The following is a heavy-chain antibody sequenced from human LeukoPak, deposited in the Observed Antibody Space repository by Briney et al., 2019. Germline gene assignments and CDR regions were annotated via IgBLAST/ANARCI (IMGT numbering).Heavy chain of an antibody. CDR3: ASIEYSSSWYWSYGMDV. Sequence: SVTVSCKASGGTFISYAISWVRQAPGQGLEWMGRIIPILGIANYAQKFQGRVTITADKSTSTAYMELSSLRSEDTAVYYCASIEYSSSWYWSYGMDVWGQGTTVTVSS. V-gene: IGHV1-69*04. D-gene: IGHD6-13*01. CDR1: GGTFISYA. CDR2: IIPILGIA. J-gene: IGHJ6*02.